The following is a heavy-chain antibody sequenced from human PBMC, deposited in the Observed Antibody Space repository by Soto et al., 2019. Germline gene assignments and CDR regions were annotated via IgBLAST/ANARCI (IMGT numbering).Heavy chain of an antibody. CDR1: GGSISSSNW. J-gene: IGHJ4*02. CDR2: IYHSGST. Sequence: QVQLQESGPGLVKPSWTLSLTCAVSGGSISSSNWWSWVRQPPGKGLEWIGEIYHSGSTNDNPSPKSRVTISVDKSKTQFSLKLSSVTAADTAVYYCARAAMGGSSWPFDYWGQGTLVTVSS. D-gene: IGHD6-13*01. V-gene: IGHV4-4*02. CDR3: ARAAMGGSSWPFDY.